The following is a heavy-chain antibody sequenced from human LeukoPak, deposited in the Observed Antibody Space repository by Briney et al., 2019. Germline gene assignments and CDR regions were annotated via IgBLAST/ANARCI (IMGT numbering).Heavy chain of an antibody. CDR1: GYTFTSYG. CDR3: AREVPYDSSRYYQPFDY. J-gene: IGHJ4*02. CDR2: ISAYNGNT. D-gene: IGHD3-22*01. Sequence: ASVKVSCKASGYTFTSYGISWVRQAPGQGLEWMGWISAYNGNTNYAQKLQGRVTMTTDTSTSTAYMELRSLRSDDTAVYYCAREVPYDSSRYYQPFDYWGQGTLVTVSS. V-gene: IGHV1-18*01.